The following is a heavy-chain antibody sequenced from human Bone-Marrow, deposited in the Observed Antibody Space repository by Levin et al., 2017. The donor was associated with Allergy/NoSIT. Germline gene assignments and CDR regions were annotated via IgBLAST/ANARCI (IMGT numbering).Heavy chain of an antibody. CDR2: MYSTGDT. J-gene: IGHJ4*02. D-gene: IGHD3-22*01. CDR1: GGSVSSGSYY. Sequence: SSETLSLTCTVSGGSVSSGSYYWSWIRQPPGRGLEWIGYMYSTGDTNYSPSLKSRVTISVDTSKNQFSLKLTSVTAPATALYYCAREGYSSGPYYFDYWGQGMLVTVSS. V-gene: IGHV4-61*01. CDR3: AREGYSSGPYYFDY.